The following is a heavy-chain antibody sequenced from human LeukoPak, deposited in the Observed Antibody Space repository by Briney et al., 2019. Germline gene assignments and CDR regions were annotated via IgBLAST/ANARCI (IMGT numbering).Heavy chain of an antibody. CDR1: GFTVSSNY. J-gene: IGHJ4*02. V-gene: IGHV3-53*01. CDR3: ARYTSDQYSFDY. CDR2: IYSGGST. Sequence: GGSLRLSCAASGFTVSSNYMSWVRQAPGKGLECVSVIYSGGSTYYADSVKGRFTISRDNSKNKLYLQMNSLRAEDTAVYYCARYTSDQYSFDYWGQGTLVTVSS.